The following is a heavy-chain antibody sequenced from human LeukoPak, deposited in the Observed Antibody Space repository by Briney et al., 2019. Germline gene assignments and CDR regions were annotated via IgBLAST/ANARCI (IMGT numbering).Heavy chain of an antibody. V-gene: IGHV4-61*02. D-gene: IGHD2-15*01. CDR3: ARGSRYCSGGTCYYLDFDY. CDR2: IYTSGST. Sequence: PSETLSLTCTVSGGSISSGSYSWSWIRQPAGKGLEWIGRIYTSGSTNYNPSLKSRVTISVDTSKNQFSLKLRSVTAADTAVYYCARGSRYCSGGTCYYLDFDYWGQGTLVTVSS. J-gene: IGHJ4*02. CDR1: GGSISSGSYS.